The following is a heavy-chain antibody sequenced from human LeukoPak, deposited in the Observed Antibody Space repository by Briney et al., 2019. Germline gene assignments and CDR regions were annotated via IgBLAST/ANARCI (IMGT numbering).Heavy chain of an antibody. V-gene: IGHV3-9*01. D-gene: IGHD5-18*01. J-gene: IGHJ4*02. CDR1: GFTLSAYA. CDR3: AKVDVDTAMGSFDY. Sequence: PGRSLRLSCAASGFTLSAYAMHWVRQLPGKGLEWVSGINGNSAAIGYAASVKGRFTISRDNSKNTLYLQMNSLRAEDTAVYYCAKVDVDTAMGSFDYWGQGTLVTVSS. CDR2: INGNSAAI.